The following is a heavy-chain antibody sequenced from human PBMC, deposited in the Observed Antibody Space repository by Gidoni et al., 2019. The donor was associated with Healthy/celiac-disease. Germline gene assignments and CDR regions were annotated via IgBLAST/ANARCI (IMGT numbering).Heavy chain of an antibody. Sequence: EVQLLESGRGLVQPGGSLRLSCAAPGFTFSSYAMSWVRQAPGKGLEWVSAISGSGGSTYYADSVKGRFTISRDNSKNTLYLQMNSLRAEDTAVYYCAKEGDIVVVPAAMGLDYFDYWGQGTLVTVSS. CDR3: AKEGDIVVVPAAMGLDYFDY. V-gene: IGHV3-23*01. CDR2: ISGSGGST. D-gene: IGHD2-2*01. J-gene: IGHJ4*02. CDR1: GFTFSSYA.